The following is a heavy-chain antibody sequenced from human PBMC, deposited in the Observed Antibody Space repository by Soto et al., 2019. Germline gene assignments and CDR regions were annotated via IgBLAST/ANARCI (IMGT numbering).Heavy chain of an antibody. D-gene: IGHD6-19*01. J-gene: IGHJ4*02. CDR3: ASRSSGWYFDY. Sequence: EVQLLESGGGLVERGGSLRLSCAASGFTFSSYAMNWVRQGPGKGLEWVSVISGSGGSTYYADSVKGRFTISRDNSKNTLYLQMNSLRAEDTAVYYCASRSSGWYFDYWGQGTLVTVSS. CDR2: ISGSGGST. V-gene: IGHV3-23*01. CDR1: GFTFSSYA.